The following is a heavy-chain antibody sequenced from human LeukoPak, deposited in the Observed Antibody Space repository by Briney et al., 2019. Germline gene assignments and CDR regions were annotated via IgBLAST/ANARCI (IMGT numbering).Heavy chain of an antibody. CDR2: IGSSGTPI. CDR3: AKVHFWSGPFHY. V-gene: IGHV3-11*04. Sequence: PGGSLRLSCAASGFTFSDYYMSWIRQAPGKGLEWVSYIGSSGTPIYYADSVKGRFTISRDNARNSLYLQMNSLRAEDTAVYYCAKVHFWSGPFHYWGQGTLVTVSS. CDR1: GFTFSDYY. D-gene: IGHD3-3*02. J-gene: IGHJ4*02.